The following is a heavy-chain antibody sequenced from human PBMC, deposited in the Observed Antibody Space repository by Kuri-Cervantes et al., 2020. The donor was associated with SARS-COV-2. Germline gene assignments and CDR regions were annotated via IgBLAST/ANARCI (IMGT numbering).Heavy chain of an antibody. CDR3: ARVHDSSGYKSLDI. J-gene: IGHJ3*02. V-gene: IGHV3-7*01. Sequence: GESLKISCAASGFTFSSYWMSWVRQAPGKGLEWVANIKQDGSEKYYVDSVKGRFTISRDNAKNSLYLQMNSLRAEDTAVYYCARVHDSSGYKSLDIWGQGTMVTVSS. CDR1: GFTFSSYW. CDR2: IKQDGSEK. D-gene: IGHD3-22*01.